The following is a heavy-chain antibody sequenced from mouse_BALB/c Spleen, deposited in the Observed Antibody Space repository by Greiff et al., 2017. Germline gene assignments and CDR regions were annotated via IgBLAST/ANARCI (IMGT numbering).Heavy chain of an antibody. CDR3: TRVANLAGTKYFDY. CDR2: IYPGNSDT. D-gene: IGHD4-1*01. Sequence: VQLQQSGTVLARPGASVKMSCKASGYTFTSYWMHWVKQRPGQGLEWIGAIYPGNSDTSYNQKFKGKAKLTAVTSTSTAYMELSSLTNEDSAVYYCTRVANLAGTKYFDYWGQGTTLTVSS. J-gene: IGHJ2*01. CDR1: GYTFTSYW. V-gene: IGHV1-5*01.